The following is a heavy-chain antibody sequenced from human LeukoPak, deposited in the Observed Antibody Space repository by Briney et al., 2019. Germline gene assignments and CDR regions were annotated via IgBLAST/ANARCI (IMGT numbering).Heavy chain of an antibody. J-gene: IGHJ6*02. CDR2: MNPNSGNT. V-gene: IGHV1-8*01. CDR1: GYTFTSYD. Sequence: GASVKVSCKSSGYTFTSYDINWVRQATGQGLEWMGWMNPNSGNTGYAQKFQGRVTMTRNTSISTAYMELSSLRSEDTAVYYCARDTVVVPAAIVYYYYYGMDVWGQGTTVTVSS. D-gene: IGHD2-2*02. CDR3: ARDTVVVPAAIVYYYYYGMDV.